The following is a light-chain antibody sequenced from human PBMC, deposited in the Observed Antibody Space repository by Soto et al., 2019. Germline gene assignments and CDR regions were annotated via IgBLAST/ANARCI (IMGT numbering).Light chain of an antibody. CDR2: DAS. V-gene: IGKV3-11*01. J-gene: IGKJ4*01. CDR1: QSVSNY. CDR3: QHRRNWPLT. Sequence: EIVLTQSPAPLSLSPGERATLSCRASQSVSNYLAWYQQKPGQPPRILIYDASNRSTGIPARFSGSGSGTDFTLNISSLEPEDFAVYYCQHRRNWPLTFGGETTVEIK.